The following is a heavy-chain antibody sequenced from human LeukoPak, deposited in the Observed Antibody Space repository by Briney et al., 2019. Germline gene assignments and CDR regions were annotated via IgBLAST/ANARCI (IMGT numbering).Heavy chain of an antibody. V-gene: IGHV4-59*01. CDR3: ARDYSSSNYYYYYMDV. J-gene: IGHJ6*03. Sequence: TPSETLSLTCTVSGGSISSYYWSWIRQPPGKGLEWIGYIYNSGSTNYNPSLEGRVTISVDTSKNQVSLKLSSVTAADTAVYYCARDYSSSNYYYYYMDVWGKGTTVTVSS. CDR2: IYNSGST. D-gene: IGHD6-6*01. CDR1: GGSISSYY.